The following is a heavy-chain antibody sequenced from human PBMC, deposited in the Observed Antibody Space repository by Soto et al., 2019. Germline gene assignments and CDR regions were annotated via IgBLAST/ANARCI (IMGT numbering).Heavy chain of an antibody. V-gene: IGHV1-3*01. Sequence: ASVKVSCKASGYTFTSYAMHWVRQAPGQRLEWMGWINAGNGNTKYSQKFQGRITITRDTSASTAYMELSSLRSEDTAVYYCAKYNWNDRTFDIWGQGSMVTVSS. J-gene: IGHJ3*02. CDR2: INAGNGNT. CDR3: AKYNWNDRTFDI. D-gene: IGHD1-20*01. CDR1: GYTFTSYA.